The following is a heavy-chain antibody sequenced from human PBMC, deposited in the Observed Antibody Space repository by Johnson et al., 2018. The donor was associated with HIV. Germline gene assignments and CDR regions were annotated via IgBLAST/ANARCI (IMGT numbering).Heavy chain of an antibody. Sequence: QMHLVESGGGVVQPGRSLRLSCAASGFTFSSYAMHWVRQAPGKGLEWVAVISYDGSNKYYADSVKGRFTISRDNYKNTLYLQMNSLRAEDTAVYYCARDVTKDAFDIWGQGTIVTVSS. CDR1: GFTFSSYA. J-gene: IGHJ3*02. V-gene: IGHV3-30*04. CDR2: ISYDGSNK. D-gene: IGHD4-17*01. CDR3: ARDVTKDAFDI.